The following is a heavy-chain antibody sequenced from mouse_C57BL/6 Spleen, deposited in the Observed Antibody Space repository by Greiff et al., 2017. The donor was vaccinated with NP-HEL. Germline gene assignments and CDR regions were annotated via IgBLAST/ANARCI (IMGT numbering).Heavy chain of an antibody. J-gene: IGHJ1*03. V-gene: IGHV3-1*01. CDR1: GYSITSGYD. CDR3: ARGPTIVTSYWYFDV. D-gene: IGHD2-5*01. Sequence: EVKLQESGPGMVKPSQSLSLTCTVTGYSITSGYDWHWIRHFPGNKLEWMGYISYSGSTNYNPSLKSRISITHDTSKNHFFLKLNSVTTEDTATYYCARGPTIVTSYWYFDVWGTGTTVTVSS. CDR2: ISYSGST.